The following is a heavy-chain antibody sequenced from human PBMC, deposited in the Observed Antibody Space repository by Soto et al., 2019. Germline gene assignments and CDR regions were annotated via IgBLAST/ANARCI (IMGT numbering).Heavy chain of an antibody. CDR1: GGSISSGGYS. Sequence: QLQLQESGSGLVKPSQTLSLTCAVSGGSISSGGYSWSWIRQPPGKGLEWLGYIYHSGSTYYNPSLKSRVTISVDRSKNQFSLKLSSVTAADTAVYYCAREYYYDSSGYYLKSGAFDIWGQGTMVTVSS. CDR3: AREYYYDSSGYYLKSGAFDI. V-gene: IGHV4-30-2*01. J-gene: IGHJ3*02. CDR2: IYHSGST. D-gene: IGHD3-22*01.